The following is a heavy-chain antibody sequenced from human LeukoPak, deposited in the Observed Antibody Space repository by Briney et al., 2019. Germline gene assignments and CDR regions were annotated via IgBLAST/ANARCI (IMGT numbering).Heavy chain of an antibody. CDR3: ARDEEYCSGGSCYSEWFDP. D-gene: IGHD2-15*01. Sequence: ASVKVSCKASGYTFTSYGISWVRQAPGQGFEWMGWISAYNGNTNYAQKLQGRVTMTTDTSTSTAYMELRSLRSDDTAVYYCARDEEYCSGGSCYSEWFDPWGQGTLVTVSS. V-gene: IGHV1-18*01. CDR2: ISAYNGNT. J-gene: IGHJ5*02. CDR1: GYTFTSYG.